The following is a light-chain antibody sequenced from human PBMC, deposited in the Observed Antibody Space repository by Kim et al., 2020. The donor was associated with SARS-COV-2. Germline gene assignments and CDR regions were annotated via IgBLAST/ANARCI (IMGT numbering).Light chain of an antibody. V-gene: IGKV1-16*01. Sequence: ASVGDKITITCRASLAIGEWLAWFQQKPGEAPKSLIYAASSLQTGVSARFRGRGSGTDFNLTINGLQPEDFATYFCQQYNAYPLTFGGGTKVDIK. J-gene: IGKJ4*01. CDR2: AAS. CDR1: LAIGEW. CDR3: QQYNAYPLT.